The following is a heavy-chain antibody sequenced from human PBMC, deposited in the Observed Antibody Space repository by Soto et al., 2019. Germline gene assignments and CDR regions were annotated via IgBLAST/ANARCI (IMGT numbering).Heavy chain of an antibody. CDR1: GGTFSSYA. J-gene: IGHJ4*02. D-gene: IGHD3-22*01. V-gene: IGHV1-69*06. CDR3: ATSRRDYYDSSGYSAGDY. CDR2: IIPIFGTA. Sequence: SVKVSCKASGGTFSSYAISWVRQAPGQGLEWMGGIIPIFGTANYAQKLQGRVTITADKSTSTAYMELSSLRSEDTAVYYCATSRRDYYDSSGYSAGDYWGQGTLVTVSS.